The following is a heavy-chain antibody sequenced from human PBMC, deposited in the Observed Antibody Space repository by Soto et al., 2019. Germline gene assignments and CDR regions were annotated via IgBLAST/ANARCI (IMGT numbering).Heavy chain of an antibody. CDR1: GGSISSGGYY. V-gene: IGHV4-31*03. Sequence: NPSETLSLTCTVSGGSISSGGYYWSWIRQHPGKGLEWIGYIYYSGSTYYNPSLKSRVTISVDTSKNQFSLKLSSVTAADTAVYYCARYLIPLGYCSSTSCSPAHWGQGTLVTVSS. J-gene: IGHJ4*02. CDR2: IYYSGST. D-gene: IGHD2-2*01. CDR3: ARYLIPLGYCSSTSCSPAH.